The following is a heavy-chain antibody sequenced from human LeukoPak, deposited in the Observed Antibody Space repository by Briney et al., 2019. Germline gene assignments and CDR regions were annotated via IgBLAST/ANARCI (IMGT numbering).Heavy chain of an antibody. J-gene: IGHJ6*02. D-gene: IGHD3-22*01. Sequence: GGSLRLSCAASGFTFDDYAMHWVRQAPGKGLEWVSGISWNSGSIGYADSVKGRFTISRDNAKNSLYLQMNSLRAEDMALYYCAKDMAPHYDSSGYYGYYYYYGMDVWGQGTTVTVSS. CDR3: AKDMAPHYDSSGYYGYYYYYGMDV. V-gene: IGHV3-9*03. CDR1: GFTFDDYA. CDR2: ISWNSGSI.